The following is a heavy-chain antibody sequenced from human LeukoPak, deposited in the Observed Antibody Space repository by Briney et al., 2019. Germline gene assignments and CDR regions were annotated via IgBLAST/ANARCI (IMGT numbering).Heavy chain of an antibody. J-gene: IGHJ6*03. Sequence: ASVKVSCKASGYTFTSYDINWVRQATGQGLEWMGWMNPNSGNTGYAQKFQGRVTMTRNTSISTAYMELSSLRSEDTAVYYCARGRDPRSYYYMGVWGKGTTVTVSS. CDR1: GYTFTSYD. V-gene: IGHV1-8*01. CDR3: ARGRDPRSYYYMGV. CDR2: MNPNSGNT. D-gene: IGHD2-21*02.